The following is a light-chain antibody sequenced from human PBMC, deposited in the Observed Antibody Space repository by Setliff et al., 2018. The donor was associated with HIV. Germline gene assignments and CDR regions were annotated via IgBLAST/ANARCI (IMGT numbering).Light chain of an antibody. CDR3: GTWDTSLNAYG. V-gene: IGLV1-51*01. CDR2: DNT. Sequence: QSVLTQPPSVSAAPGQKVTISCSGSSSNIKNNFVSWYQQLPGTAPKVLVYDNTKRPSGIPDRFSGSTSGTSATLGITGLQTGDEADYYCGTWDTSLNAYGFGTGTKVTVL. CDR1: SSNIKNNF. J-gene: IGLJ1*01.